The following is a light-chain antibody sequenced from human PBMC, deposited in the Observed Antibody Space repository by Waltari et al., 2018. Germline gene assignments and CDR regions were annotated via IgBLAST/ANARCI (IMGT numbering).Light chain of an antibody. CDR2: AVS. CDR1: SSDVGNYKG. J-gene: IGLJ2*01. CDR3: SSYAGSSKGV. Sequence: QSALTQPASVSGSPGQSITIPCTGTSSDVGNYKGVSWYQQHPGKAPKLMFYAVSKRPSGVSDRFSGSKSGDMASLTISGLQPEDEAEYFCSSYAGSSKGVFGGGTKVTVL. V-gene: IGLV2-23*02.